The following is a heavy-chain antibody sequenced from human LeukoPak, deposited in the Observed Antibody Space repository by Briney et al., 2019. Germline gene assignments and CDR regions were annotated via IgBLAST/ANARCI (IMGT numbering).Heavy chain of an antibody. J-gene: IGHJ4*02. CDR1: GFTVSSNY. CDR3: AKEDYYGSGSFPGY. Sequence: GGSLRLSCAASGFTVSSNYMSWVRLAPGKGLEWVAVISYNGSNEYYADSVKGRFTISRDNSKNTLSLQMNSLRAEDTAVYYCAKEDYYGSGSFPGYWGQGALVTVSS. D-gene: IGHD3-10*01. V-gene: IGHV3-30*18. CDR2: ISYNGSNE.